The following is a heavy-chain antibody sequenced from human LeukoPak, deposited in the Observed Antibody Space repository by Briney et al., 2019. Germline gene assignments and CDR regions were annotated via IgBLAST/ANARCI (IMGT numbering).Heavy chain of an antibody. CDR2: ISSSSSTI. CDR3: AREDDYYDSSGYYPWLDY. D-gene: IGHD3-22*01. CDR1: GFTVSNNY. Sequence: GGSLRLSCAASGFTVSNNYMSWVRQAPGKGLEWVSYISSSSSTIYYADSVKGRFTISRDNAKNSLYLQMNSLRAEDTAVYYCAREDDYYDSSGYYPWLDYWGQGTLVTVSS. V-gene: IGHV3-48*01. J-gene: IGHJ4*02.